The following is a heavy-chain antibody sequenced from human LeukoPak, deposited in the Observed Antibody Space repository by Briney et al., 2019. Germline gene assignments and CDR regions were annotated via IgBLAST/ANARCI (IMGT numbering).Heavy chain of an antibody. CDR3: ARALGAIGY. CDR1: GGSISSSSYY. Sequence: LSLTCTVSGGSISSSSYYWGWIRQPPGKGLEWVSYISSSGSTIYYADSVKGRFTISRDNAKNSLYLQMNRLRAEDTAVYYCARALGAIGYWGQGTLVTVSS. J-gene: IGHJ4*02. CDR2: ISSSGSTI. D-gene: IGHD1-26*01. V-gene: IGHV3-11*04.